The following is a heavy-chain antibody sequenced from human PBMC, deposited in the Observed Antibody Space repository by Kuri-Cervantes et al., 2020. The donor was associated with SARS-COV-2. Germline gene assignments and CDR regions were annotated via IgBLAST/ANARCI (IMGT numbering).Heavy chain of an antibody. D-gene: IGHD3-16*01. CDR2: IFSNDEK. CDR3: ARIHGAWGDSNWFDP. V-gene: IGHV2-26*01. CDR1: GFSLPNARMG. J-gene: IGHJ5*02. Sequence: SGPTLVQPTETLTLTCTVSGFSLPNARMGVSWIRQPPGKALEWLAHIFSNDEKSYSPSLKSRLTISKDTTKSQVVLTMTNMDPVDTATYYCARIHGAWGDSNWFDPWGQGTLVTVSS.